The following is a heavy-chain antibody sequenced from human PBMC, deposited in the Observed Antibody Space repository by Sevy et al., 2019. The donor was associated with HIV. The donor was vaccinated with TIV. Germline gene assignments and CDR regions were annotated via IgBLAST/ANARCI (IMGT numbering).Heavy chain of an antibody. Sequence: SETLSLTYTVSGGSVSSGSYYWSWIRQPPGKGLEWIGYIYYSGSTNYNPSLKSRVTISVDTSKNQFSLKLSSVTAADTAVYYCARVMVGATGDDYWGQGTLVTVSS. J-gene: IGHJ4*02. V-gene: IGHV4-61*01. CDR2: IYYSGST. CDR1: GGSVSSGSYY. D-gene: IGHD1-26*01. CDR3: ARVMVGATGDDY.